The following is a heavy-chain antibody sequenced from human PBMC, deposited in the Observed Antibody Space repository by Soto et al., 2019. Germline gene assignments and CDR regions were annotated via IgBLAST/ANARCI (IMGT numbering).Heavy chain of an antibody. CDR2: IISSSSTI. J-gene: IGHJ4*02. CDR1: GFTFSSYS. CDR3: ARAARSFSGWYVGFDY. D-gene: IGHD6-19*01. V-gene: IGHV3-48*02. Sequence: EVQLVESGGGLVQPGGSLRLSCAASGFTFSSYSMNWVRRAPGKGREWVSYIISSSSTIYYADSVKGRFTISRDNAKNSLYLQMNSLRDEDTAVYYCARAARSFSGWYVGFDYWGQGTLVTVSS.